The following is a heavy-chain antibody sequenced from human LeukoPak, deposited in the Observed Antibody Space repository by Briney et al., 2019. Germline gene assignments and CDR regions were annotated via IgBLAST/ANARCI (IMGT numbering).Heavy chain of an antibody. CDR2: ISWNSGSI. CDR1: GFTFDDYA. J-gene: IGHJ5*02. Sequence: PGGSLRLSCAASGFTFDDYAMHWVRQAPGKGLEWVSGISWNSGSIGYADSVKGRFTISRDNAKNSLYLQMNSLRAEDTALYYCAKENEQRGLNWSDPWGQGPLVTVSS. D-gene: IGHD1/OR15-1a*01. V-gene: IGHV3-9*01. CDR3: AKENEQRGLNWSDP.